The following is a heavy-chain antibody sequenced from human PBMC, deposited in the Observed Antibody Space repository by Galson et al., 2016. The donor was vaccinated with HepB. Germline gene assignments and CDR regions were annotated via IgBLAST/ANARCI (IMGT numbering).Heavy chain of an antibody. J-gene: IGHJ4*02. CDR2: ISPGSAYI. CDR3: ARSGSRGYFYMNHFDY. D-gene: IGHD3-22*01. Sequence: SLRLSCAASGFNFRNYTMNWVRQAPGKGLEWLSSISPGSAYIYYAHSLTGRLTISRDDAQNSVYLQMDSLRADDSVVYYCARSGSRGYFYMNHFDYWGQGILVTVSS. V-gene: IGHV3-21*01. CDR1: GFNFRNYT.